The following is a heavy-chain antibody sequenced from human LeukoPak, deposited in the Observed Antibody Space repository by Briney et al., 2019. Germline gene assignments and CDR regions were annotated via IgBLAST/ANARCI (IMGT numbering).Heavy chain of an antibody. CDR3: ARDNFWSEYNWFDP. Sequence: GGSLRLSCAASGFTFSSYAMSWVRQAPGKGLEWVANIKQDGSEKYYVDSVKGRFTISRDNAKNSLYLQMNSLRAEDTAVYYCARDNFWSEYNWFDPWGQGTLVTVSS. D-gene: IGHD3-3*01. CDR2: IKQDGSEK. V-gene: IGHV3-7*03. J-gene: IGHJ5*02. CDR1: GFTFSSYA.